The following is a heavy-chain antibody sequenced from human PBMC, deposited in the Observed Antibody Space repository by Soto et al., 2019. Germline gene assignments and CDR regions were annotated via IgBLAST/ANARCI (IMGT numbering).Heavy chain of an antibody. CDR1: GYTFTGYY. Sequence: ASVKVSCKASGYTFTGYYMHWVRQAPGQGLEWMGWINPNSGGTNYAQKFQGRVTMTRDTSISTAYMELSRLRSDDTAVYYCARDSLAAAGKHADYCGQGPLVTVYS. CDR2: INPNSGGT. D-gene: IGHD6-13*01. CDR3: ARDSLAAAGKHADY. V-gene: IGHV1-2*02. J-gene: IGHJ4*02.